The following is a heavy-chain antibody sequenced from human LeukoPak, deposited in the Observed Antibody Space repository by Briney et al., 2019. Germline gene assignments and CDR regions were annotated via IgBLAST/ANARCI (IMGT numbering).Heavy chain of an antibody. CDR1: GYSFTDYY. V-gene: IGHV1-2*02. CDR3: ARADRLHGGPYLIGP. J-gene: IGHJ5*02. CDR2: INPNSGGT. D-gene: IGHD2-21*01. Sequence: GASVKVSCKTSGYSFTDYYMHWVRQAPGQGLDWMGWINPNSGGTSSAQKFQGRVTMTRDTSITTVYMEVRWLTSDDTAIYYCARADRLHGGPYLIGPWGLGTLVTVSS.